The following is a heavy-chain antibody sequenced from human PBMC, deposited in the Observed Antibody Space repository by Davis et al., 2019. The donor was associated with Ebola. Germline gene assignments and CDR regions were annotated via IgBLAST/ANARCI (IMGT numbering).Heavy chain of an antibody. Sequence: PGGSLRLSCAVYGGSFSGYYWSWIRQPPGKGLEWVANIKQDGSENYYADSVKGRFTISRYNSENTLYLQMNRLRAEDTAMYYCARDHRLRTYGSSGYYVDDAFDIWGQGTLVTVSS. CDR1: GGSFSGYY. CDR2: IKQDGSEN. CDR3: ARDHRLRTYGSSGYYVDDAFDI. J-gene: IGHJ3*02. V-gene: IGHV3-7*03. D-gene: IGHD3-22*01.